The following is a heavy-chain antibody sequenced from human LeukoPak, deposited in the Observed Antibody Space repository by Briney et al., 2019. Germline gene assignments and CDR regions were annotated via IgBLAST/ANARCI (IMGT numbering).Heavy chain of an antibody. CDR2: IRNKANSYAT. V-gene: IGHV3-73*01. Sequence: PGGSLKPSCAASGFTFSASAMHWVRQASGKGLEWVGRIRNKANSYATVYAASVKGRFTISRDDSQNTAYLQMNSLKTEDTAVYYCTRQSWFDPWGQGTLVTVSS. J-gene: IGHJ5*02. CDR3: TRQSWFDP. CDR1: GFTFSASA.